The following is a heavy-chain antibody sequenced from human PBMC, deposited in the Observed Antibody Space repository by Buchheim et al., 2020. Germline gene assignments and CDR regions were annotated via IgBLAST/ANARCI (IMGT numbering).Heavy chain of an antibody. D-gene: IGHD5-18*01. J-gene: IGHJ6*02. CDR2: INPKSGGT. CDR1: GYTFTGYY. CDR3: AGQPNMGDSSYYYYYYGMDV. V-gene: IGHV1-2*04. Sequence: QVQLVQSGAEVKKPGASVKVSCKASGYTFTGYYMHWVRQAPGQGLEWMGWINPKSGGTNYAQKFQGWVTMTRDPSISTAYMERSRLRSDDTAVYYCAGQPNMGDSSYYYYYYGMDVWGQGTT.